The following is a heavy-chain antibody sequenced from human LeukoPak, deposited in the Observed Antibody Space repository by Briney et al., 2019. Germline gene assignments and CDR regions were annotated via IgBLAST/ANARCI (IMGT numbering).Heavy chain of an antibody. CDR2: ISSSTSNI. Sequence: GGSLRLSCTGSGFIFNSYGINWVRQAPGKGLEWVAYISSSTSNIFYADSVKGRFTISRDHAKDSVLLQMNSLRVEDTALYFCARDGVMAETPFYFDSWGQGALVTVAS. CDR3: ARDGVMAETPFYFDS. D-gene: IGHD2-21*01. V-gene: IGHV3-48*01. CDR1: GFIFNSYG. J-gene: IGHJ4*02.